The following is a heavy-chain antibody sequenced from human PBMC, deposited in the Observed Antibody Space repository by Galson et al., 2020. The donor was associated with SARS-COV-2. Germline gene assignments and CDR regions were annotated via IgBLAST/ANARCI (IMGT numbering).Heavy chain of an antibody. CDR1: GASISSNNYY. CDR2: IYYSGNT. D-gene: IGHD1-26*01. Sequence: ETSETLSLTCTVSGASISSNNYYWGWIRQPPGKGLVWIGNIYYSGNTYYNPSLKSRVTISVDTSKNQLSLKLNSVTDADTAVYYCVRIFRGRWNPPGFDYWGQGALVTVSS. J-gene: IGHJ4*02. CDR3: VRIFRGRWNPPGFDY. V-gene: IGHV4-39*01.